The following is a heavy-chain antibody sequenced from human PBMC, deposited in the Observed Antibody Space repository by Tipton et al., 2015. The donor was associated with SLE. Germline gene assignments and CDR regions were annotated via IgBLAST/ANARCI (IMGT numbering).Heavy chain of an antibody. V-gene: IGHV3-7*01. Sequence: SLRLSCTASGFTFSTYCMSWVRQAPGKGLEWVANINQDGRKKNYVDSVNGRFTISRDNVKNSLYLQMKSHRAADTAVYYCVRDSNFSGDDGDYYFMDVWGKGATVTVSS. D-gene: IGHD7-27*01. J-gene: IGHJ6*03. CDR2: INQDGRKK. CDR3: VRDSNFSGDDGDYYFMDV. CDR1: GFTFSTYC.